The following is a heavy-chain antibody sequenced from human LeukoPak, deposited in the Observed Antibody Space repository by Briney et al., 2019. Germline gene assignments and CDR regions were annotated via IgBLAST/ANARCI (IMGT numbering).Heavy chain of an antibody. CDR3: ARRGRDGYNFFVL. V-gene: IGHV3-30-3*01. CDR1: GFTFSGYT. CDR2: ISYDGSDK. D-gene: IGHD5-12*01. J-gene: IGHJ4*02. Sequence: PGESLRLSCAASGFTFSGYTMPWVRQAPGKGLEWVAVISYDGSDKFYADSVEGRFTISRDNSKTTLYVQMNSLRAEDTAVYYCARRGRDGYNFFVLWGQGTLVTVSS.